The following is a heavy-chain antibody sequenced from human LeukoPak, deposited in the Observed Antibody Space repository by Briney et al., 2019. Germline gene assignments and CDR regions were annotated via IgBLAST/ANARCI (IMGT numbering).Heavy chain of an antibody. CDR3: ARVGRQLADY. D-gene: IGHD6-13*01. Sequence: SVKVSCKASGGTFSSYAISWVRQAPGQGLEWMGRIIPILGIANYAQKFQGRVTITADKSTSTAYMELSSLRSDDTAVYYCARVGRQLADYWGQGTLVTVSS. J-gene: IGHJ4*02. CDR1: GGTFSSYA. V-gene: IGHV1-69*04. CDR2: IIPILGIA.